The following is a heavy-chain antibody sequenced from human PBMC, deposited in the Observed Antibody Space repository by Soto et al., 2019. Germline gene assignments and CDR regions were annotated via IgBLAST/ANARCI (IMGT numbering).Heavy chain of an antibody. V-gene: IGHV3-21*06. J-gene: IGHJ4*02. Sequence: GGSLRLSCAASGFTFTRYSMNWVRQAPGKGLEWVSSISSTTNYIYYGDSMKGRFTISRDNAKNSLYLEMNSLRAEDTAVYYCARESEDLTSNFDYWGRGTLVTVSS. CDR1: GFTFTRYS. CDR3: ARESEDLTSNFDY. CDR2: ISSTTNYI.